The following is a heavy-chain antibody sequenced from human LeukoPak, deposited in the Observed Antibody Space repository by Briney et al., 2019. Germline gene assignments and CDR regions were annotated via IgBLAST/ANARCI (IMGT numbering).Heavy chain of an antibody. D-gene: IGHD6-19*01. CDR2: INPSSGGT. V-gene: IGHV1-2*02. CDR1: GYTFTGYY. J-gene: IGHJ6*02. CDR3: ARESIAVADPTYYYYGMDV. Sequence: ASVKVSCKASGYTFTGYYMHWVRQAPGQGLEWMGWINPSSGGTNYAQKFQGRVTMTRDTSISTAYMELSRLRSDDTAVYYCARESIAVADPTYYYYGMDVWGQGTTVTVSS.